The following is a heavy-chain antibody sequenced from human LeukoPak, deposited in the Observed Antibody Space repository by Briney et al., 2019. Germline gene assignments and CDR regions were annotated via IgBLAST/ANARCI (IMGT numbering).Heavy chain of an antibody. D-gene: IGHD4-17*01. CDR2: INPNSCGT. V-gene: IGHV1-2*02. CDR3: AREETTVTYYYYYYYMDV. J-gene: IGHJ6*03. Sequence: SVNVSCKASGYTFNGYYMHGVRQAPGQGLEGMEWINPNSCGTNYAQKFQARVTMTRDTSISTAYMELSRLSSDDTAVYYCAREETTVTYYYYYYYMDVWGKGTTVTVSS. CDR1: GYTFNGYY.